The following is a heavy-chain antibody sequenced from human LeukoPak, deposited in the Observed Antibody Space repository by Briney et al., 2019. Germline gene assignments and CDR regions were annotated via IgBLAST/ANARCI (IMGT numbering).Heavy chain of an antibody. J-gene: IGHJ5*02. D-gene: IGHD3-22*01. CDR1: GGSFSGYY. CDR2: IYYSGST. CDR3: ARDGDYDSSGQYNWFDP. Sequence: PSETLSLTCAVYGGSFSGYYWSWIRQPPGKGLEWIGYIYYSGSTNYNPSLKSRVTISVDTSKNQFSLKLSSVTAADTAVYYCARDGDYDSSGQYNWFDPWGQGTLVTVSS. V-gene: IGHV4-59*12.